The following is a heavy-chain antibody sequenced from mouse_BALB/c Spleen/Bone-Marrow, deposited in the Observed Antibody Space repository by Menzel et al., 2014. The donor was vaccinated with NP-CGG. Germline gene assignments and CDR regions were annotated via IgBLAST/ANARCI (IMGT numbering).Heavy chain of an antibody. J-gene: IGHJ3*01. V-gene: IGHV1-15*01. CDR3: TRWDGNYGWFAY. D-gene: IGHD2-1*01. Sequence: QVHVKQSGAELVRPGASVTLSCKASGYTFTDYEMHWVKQTPVHGLEWIGAIDPETGGPAYNQKFKGKATLTADKSSSTACIELRSLTSEDSAVYYCTRWDGNYGWFAYWGQGTLVTVSA. CDR2: IDPETGGP. CDR1: GYTFTDYE.